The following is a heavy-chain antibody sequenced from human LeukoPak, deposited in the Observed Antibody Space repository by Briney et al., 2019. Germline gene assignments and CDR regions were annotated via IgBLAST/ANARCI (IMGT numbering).Heavy chain of an antibody. D-gene: IGHD6-19*01. J-gene: IGHJ5*02. V-gene: IGHV1-69*13. Sequence: LVKVSCKASGGTFSSYAISWVRQAPGQGLEWMGGIIPIFGTANYAQKFQGRVTITADESTSTAYMELSSLRSEDTTVYYCARGSGWYINWFDPWGQGTLVTVSS. CDR3: ARGSGWYINWFDP. CDR1: GGTFSSYA. CDR2: IIPIFGTA.